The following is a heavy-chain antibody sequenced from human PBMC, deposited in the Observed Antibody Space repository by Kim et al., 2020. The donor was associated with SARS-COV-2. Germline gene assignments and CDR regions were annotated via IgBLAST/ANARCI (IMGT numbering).Heavy chain of an antibody. CDR3: ARNQPSRVVPAAMPDY. D-gene: IGHD2-2*01. Sequence: SLKSRVTISVDTSKNQFSLKLSSVTAADTAVYYCARNQPSRVVPAAMPDYWGQGTLVTVSS. V-gene: IGHV4-59*01. J-gene: IGHJ4*02.